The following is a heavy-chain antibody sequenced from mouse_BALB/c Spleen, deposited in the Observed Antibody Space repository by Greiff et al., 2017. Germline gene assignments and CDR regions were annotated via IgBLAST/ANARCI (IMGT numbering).Heavy chain of an antibody. CDR1: GYSITSDYA. D-gene: IGHD2-10*02. Sequence: EVKLVESGPGLVKPSQSLSLTCTVTGYSITSDYAWNWIRQFPGNKLEWMGYISYSGSTSYNPSLKSRISITRDTSKNQFFLQLNSVTTEDTATYYCARGGGYGNYGFADWGQGTLVTVSA. V-gene: IGHV3-2*02. J-gene: IGHJ3*01. CDR3: ARGGGYGNYGFAD. CDR2: ISYSGST.